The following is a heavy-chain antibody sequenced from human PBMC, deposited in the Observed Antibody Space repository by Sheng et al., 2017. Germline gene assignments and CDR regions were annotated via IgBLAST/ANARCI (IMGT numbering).Heavy chain of an antibody. J-gene: IGHJ5*02. V-gene: IGHV3-30*04. CDR3: ARGIQGYGSGSYPNLNWFDP. D-gene: IGHD3-10*01. CDR1: GFTFSSYA. CDR2: ISYDGSNK. Sequence: QVQLVESGGGVVQPGRSLRLSCAASGFTFSSYAMHWVRQAPGKGLEWVAVISYDGSNKYYADSVKGRFTISRDNSKNTLYLQMNSLRAEDTAVYYCARGIQGYGSGSYPNLNWFDPWGQGTLVTVSS.